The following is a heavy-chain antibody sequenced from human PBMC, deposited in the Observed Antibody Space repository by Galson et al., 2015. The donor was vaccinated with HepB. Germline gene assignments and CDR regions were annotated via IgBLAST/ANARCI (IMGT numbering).Heavy chain of an antibody. J-gene: IGHJ4*02. D-gene: IGHD3-22*01. CDR1: GFTFSSYS. CDR2: ISSSSSTI. CDR3: ARDSGYYYDSSGYYDY. V-gene: IGHV3-48*02. Sequence: SLRLSCAASGFTFSSYSMNWVRQAPGKGLEWVSYISSSSSTIYYADSVKGRFTISRDNAKNSLYLQMNSLRDEDTAVYYCARDSGYYYDSSGYYDYWGQGTLVTVSS.